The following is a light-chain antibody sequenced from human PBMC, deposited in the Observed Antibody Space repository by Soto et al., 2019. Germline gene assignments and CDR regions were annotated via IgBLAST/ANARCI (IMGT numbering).Light chain of an antibody. V-gene: IGLV2-14*01. CDR1: SIDVGGYNY. CDR2: DVS. Sequence: QSVLTQPASVSGSPGQSITLSCTGTSIDVGGYNYVSWYQQHPGKAPKLMIYDVSNRPSGVSNRFSGSKSGNTASLTISGLQAEDEADYYCSSYTSSSTYVFGTGTKVT. J-gene: IGLJ1*01. CDR3: SSYTSSSTYV.